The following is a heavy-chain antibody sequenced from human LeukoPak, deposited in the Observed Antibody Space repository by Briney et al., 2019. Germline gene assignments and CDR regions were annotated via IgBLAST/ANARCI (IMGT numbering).Heavy chain of an antibody. CDR1: GFTFSSYA. CDR2: ISGSGGST. CDR3: AKAPSGGSVGATTFDY. J-gene: IGHJ4*02. V-gene: IGHV3-23*01. Sequence: GGSLRLSCAASGFTFSSYAMSWVRQAPGKGLEWVSAISGSGGSTYYADSVKGRFTISRDNSKNTLYLQMNSLRAEDTAVYYCAKAPSGGSVGATTFDYWGQGTLVTVSS. D-gene: IGHD1-26*01.